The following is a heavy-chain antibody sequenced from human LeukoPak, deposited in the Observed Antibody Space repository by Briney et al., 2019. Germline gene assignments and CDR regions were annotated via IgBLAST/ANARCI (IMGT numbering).Heavy chain of an antibody. D-gene: IGHD3-10*01. Sequence: GGSPRLSCAASGFTFSSYAMHWVRQAPGKGLEWVAVISYDGSNKYYADSVKGRFTISRDNSKNTLYLQMNSLRAEDTAVYYCADGRLRGLGFSYWGQGTLVTVSS. CDR3: ADGRLRGLGFSY. CDR2: ISYDGSNK. V-gene: IGHV3-30-3*01. J-gene: IGHJ4*02. CDR1: GFTFSSYA.